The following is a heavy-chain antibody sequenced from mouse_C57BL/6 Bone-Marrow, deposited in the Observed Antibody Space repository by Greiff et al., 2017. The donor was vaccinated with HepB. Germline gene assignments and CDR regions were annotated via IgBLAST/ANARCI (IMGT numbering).Heavy chain of an antibody. CDR2: IDPNSGGT. Sequence: QVQLKQPGAELVKPGASVKMSCKASGYTFTSYWITWVKQRPGQGLEWIGRIDPNSGGTKYNEKFKSKATLTVDKPSSTAYMQLSSLTSEDSAVYYCASYYYGSSPFDYWGQGTTLTVSS. J-gene: IGHJ2*01. CDR3: ASYYYGSSPFDY. V-gene: IGHV1-72*01. D-gene: IGHD1-1*01. CDR1: GYTFTSYW.